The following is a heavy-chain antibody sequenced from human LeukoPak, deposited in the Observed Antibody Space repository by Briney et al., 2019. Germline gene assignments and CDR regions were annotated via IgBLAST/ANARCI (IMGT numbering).Heavy chain of an antibody. D-gene: IGHD6-19*01. V-gene: IGHV4-34*01. CDR2: INHSGST. J-gene: IGHJ4*02. CDR1: GGSFSGHY. Sequence: SETLSLTCAVYGGSFSGHYWSWIRQPPGKGLEWIGEINHSGSTNYNPSLKSRVTISVDTSKNQFSLKLSSVTAADTAVYYCATPGSSGWYALAYWGQGTLVTVSS. CDR3: ATPGSSGWYALAY.